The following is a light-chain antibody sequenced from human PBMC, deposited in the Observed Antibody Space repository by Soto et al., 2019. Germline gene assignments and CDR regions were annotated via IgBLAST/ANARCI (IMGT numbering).Light chain of an antibody. J-gene: IGLJ2*01. CDR3: QSYDSSLSVV. V-gene: IGLV1-40*01. CDR1: SSNIGAGYD. Sequence: SVLTQPPSVSGAPGQRVTISCTGSSSNIGAGYDVHWYQQLPGTAPKLLIYGNSNRPSGVPDRFSGSKSGTSASLAITGLQAVDEADYYCQSYDSSLSVVFGGGTKVTVL. CDR2: GNS.